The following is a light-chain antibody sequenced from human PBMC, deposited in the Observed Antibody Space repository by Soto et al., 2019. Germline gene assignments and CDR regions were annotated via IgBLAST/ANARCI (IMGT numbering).Light chain of an antibody. CDR1: QSVSSSY. CDR2: GAS. V-gene: IGKV3-20*01. J-gene: IGKJ1*01. Sequence: EIVLTQSPGTLSLSPGEGATLSCRASQSVSSSYLAWYQQKPGQSPRLLIYGASTRANGIPDRFSSSGSGTDFTLTISRLVTEDFAVYYCQQYGSSPQTFGQGTKVEIK. CDR3: QQYGSSPQT.